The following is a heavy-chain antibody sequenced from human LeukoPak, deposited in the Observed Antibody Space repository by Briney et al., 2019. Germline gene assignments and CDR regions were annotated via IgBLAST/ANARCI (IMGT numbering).Heavy chain of an antibody. CDR2: INPNSGGT. V-gene: IGHV1-2*02. J-gene: IGHJ3*02. Sequence: ASVKVSCKASGYTFTGYYMHWVRQAPGQGLEWMGWINPNSGGTNYAQKFQGRVTMTRDTSISTAYMELSRLRSDDTAVYYCARTPTGVVVAATGGAFDIWGQGTMVTVSS. CDR3: ARTPTGVVVAATGGAFDI. CDR1: GYTFTGYY. D-gene: IGHD2-15*01.